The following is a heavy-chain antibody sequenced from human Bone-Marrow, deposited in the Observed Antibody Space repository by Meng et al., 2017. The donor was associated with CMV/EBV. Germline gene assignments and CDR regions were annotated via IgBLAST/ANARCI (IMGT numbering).Heavy chain of an antibody. CDR2: IYHSGST. CDR1: GYSISSGYY. J-gene: IGHJ4*02. CDR3: ARGAGLDY. Sequence: GSLRLSCTVSGYSISSGYYWGWIRQPPGKGLGWIGSIYHSGSTYYNPSLKSRVTISVDTSKNQFSLKLSSVTAADTAVYYCARGAGLDYWGQGTLVTVPS. V-gene: IGHV4-38-2*02.